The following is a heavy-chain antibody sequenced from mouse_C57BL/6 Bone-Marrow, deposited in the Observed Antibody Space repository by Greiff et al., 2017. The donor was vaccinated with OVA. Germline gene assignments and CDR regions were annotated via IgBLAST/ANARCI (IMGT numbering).Heavy chain of an antibody. Sequence: QVQLQQPGAELVKPGASVKMSCKASGYTFTSYWITWVKQRPGQGLEWIGDIYPGSGSTNYNEKFKSKATLTVDTSSSTAYMQLSSLTSEDSAVYYCARSLTAQASFAYWGQGTLVTVSA. CDR2: IYPGSGST. CDR3: ARSLTAQASFAY. D-gene: IGHD3-2*02. J-gene: IGHJ3*01. V-gene: IGHV1-55*01. CDR1: GYTFTSYW.